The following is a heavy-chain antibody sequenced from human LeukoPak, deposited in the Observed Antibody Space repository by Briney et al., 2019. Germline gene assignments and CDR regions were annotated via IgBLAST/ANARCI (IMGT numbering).Heavy chain of an antibody. CDR2: IYYSGST. Sequence: SETLSLTCTVSGGSISSYYWSWIRQPPGKGLEWIGYIYYSGSTNYNPSLKSRVTISVDTSKNQFSLKLSSVTAADKAVYYCTRDLDKAMGRYFDLWGRGTLVTVSS. J-gene: IGHJ2*01. D-gene: IGHD5-18*01. CDR3: TRDLDKAMGRYFDL. V-gene: IGHV4-59*01. CDR1: GGSISSYY.